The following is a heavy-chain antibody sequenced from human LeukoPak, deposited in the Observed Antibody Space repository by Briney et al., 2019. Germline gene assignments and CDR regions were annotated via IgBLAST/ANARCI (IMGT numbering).Heavy chain of an antibody. CDR2: IYHSRTT. D-gene: IGHD5-12*01. CDR1: GGSIRSSGYY. J-gene: IGHJ4*02. CDR3: ARRYGGHLGHFDY. Sequence: SETLSLTCTVSGGSIRSSGYYWGWMRQSPGKGLEWIGTIYHSRTTRYNPSHRGRVTMSVDTSKNQFFLRLTSVTASDTAVYHCARRYGGHLGHFDYWGQGALVTVSS. V-gene: IGHV4-39*01.